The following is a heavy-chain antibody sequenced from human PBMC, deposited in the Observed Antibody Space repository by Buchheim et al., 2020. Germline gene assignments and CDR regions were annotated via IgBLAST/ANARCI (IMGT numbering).Heavy chain of an antibody. J-gene: IGHJ4*02. CDR3: ARDRRRGYSYGYYFGY. Sequence: EVQLVESGGGLVQPGGSLRLSCAASGFTFSSYWMSWVRQAPGKGLEWVANIKQDGSEKYYVDSVKGRFTISRDNAKNSLYLQMNSLRAGNTAVYYCARDRRRGYSYGYYFGYWGQGTL. D-gene: IGHD5-18*01. CDR1: GFTFSSYW. V-gene: IGHV3-7*01. CDR2: IKQDGSEK.